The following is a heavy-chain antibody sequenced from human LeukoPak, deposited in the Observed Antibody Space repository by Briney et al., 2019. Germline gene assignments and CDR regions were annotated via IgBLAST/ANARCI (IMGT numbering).Heavy chain of an antibody. D-gene: IGHD2-8*01. J-gene: IGHJ5*02. Sequence: SETLSLTCSVSGGSISTASYYWGWIRQPPGKGLEWIGLIHYSGTTYCNPSLKSRLTISVDTSKNQFSLILTSVTAADTAVYYCARGGVNGFDPWGQGTLVTVSS. CDR2: IHYSGTT. CDR1: GGSISTASYY. V-gene: IGHV4-39*07. CDR3: ARGGVNGFDP.